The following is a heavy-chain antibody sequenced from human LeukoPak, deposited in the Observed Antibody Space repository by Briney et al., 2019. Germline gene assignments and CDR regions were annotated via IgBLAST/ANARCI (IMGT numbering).Heavy chain of an antibody. Sequence: SETLSLSCTVSAGSISTYYWGWIRQPPGKGLEWIGSIYSSGNTNDNPSLKSRLTISVNTSKNQFSLKLTSVTAADTAMYYCARGGVVVQGAFDIWGQGKMVTVSS. V-gene: IGHV4-59*08. CDR3: ARGGVVVQGAFDI. D-gene: IGHD1-1*01. CDR1: AGSISTYY. J-gene: IGHJ3*02. CDR2: IYSSGNT.